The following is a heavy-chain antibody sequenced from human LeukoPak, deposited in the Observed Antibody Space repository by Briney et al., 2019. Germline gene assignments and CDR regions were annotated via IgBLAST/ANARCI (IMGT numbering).Heavy chain of an antibody. D-gene: IGHD3-10*01. J-gene: IGHJ4*02. CDR1: GGTFSSYA. Sequence: SVKVSCKASGGTFSSYAISWVRQAPGQGLEWMGGIIPIFGTANYAQKFQGRVTITADESTSTAYMELSSLRSEDTGVYYCARGGGLWFGESYFDYWGQGTLVTVSS. V-gene: IGHV1-69*13. CDR2: IIPIFGTA. CDR3: ARGGGLWFGESYFDY.